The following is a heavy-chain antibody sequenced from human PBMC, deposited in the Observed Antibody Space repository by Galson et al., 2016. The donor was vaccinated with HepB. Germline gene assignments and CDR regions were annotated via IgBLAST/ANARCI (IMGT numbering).Heavy chain of an antibody. D-gene: IGHD1-26*01. CDR2: INPSGGGT. CDR3: ARGGPQGGASGVFDY. Sequence: SVKVSCKASGYTFTTYYMHWVRQAPGLGLEWMGLINPSGGGTTYAQKFQGRVTMTRETSTTTVYMELSSLRSDDTAVYYCARGGPQGGASGVFDYWGQGTLVTVSS. CDR1: GYTFTTYY. V-gene: IGHV1-46*01. J-gene: IGHJ4*02.